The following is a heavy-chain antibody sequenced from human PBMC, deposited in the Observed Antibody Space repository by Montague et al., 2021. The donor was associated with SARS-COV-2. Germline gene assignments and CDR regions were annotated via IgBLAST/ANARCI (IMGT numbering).Heavy chain of an antibody. Sequence: SLRLSCAASGFTFSSYWMSWVRQAPGKGLEWVANIKQDGSERYYVDSVKGRFTISRDNAKNSLYLQMNSLKNEDTAVYFCVRERWYRFDAWGQGTLVTVSS. CDR2: IKQDGSER. V-gene: IGHV3-7*03. D-gene: IGHD4-23*01. CDR3: VRERWYRFDA. J-gene: IGHJ5*02. CDR1: GFTFSSYW.